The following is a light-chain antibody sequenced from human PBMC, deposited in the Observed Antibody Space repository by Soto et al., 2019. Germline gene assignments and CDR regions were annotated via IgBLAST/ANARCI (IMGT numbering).Light chain of an antibody. CDR3: QQSYSTAWT. Sequence: DIQMTQSPSSLSASVGDRVTITCRASQSISNYLNWYQHKPGKAPELLIYAASSLQSGVPSRFSGSGSGTDFTLTISSLQLEDFATYYCQQSYSTAWTFGQGTKVEIK. CDR1: QSISNY. J-gene: IGKJ1*01. V-gene: IGKV1-39*01. CDR2: AAS.